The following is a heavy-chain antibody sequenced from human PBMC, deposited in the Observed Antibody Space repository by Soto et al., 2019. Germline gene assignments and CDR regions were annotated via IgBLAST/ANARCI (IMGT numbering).Heavy chain of an antibody. J-gene: IGHJ4*02. Sequence: QVQLVESGGGVVQPGRSLRLSCAASGFTFSSYVMHWVRQAPGKGLEWVAVISYDGSNKYYADSVKGRFTISRDNSKNTLYLQMNSLRAEDTAVYYCAKDLRMIVVVSPFDYWGQGTLVTVSS. CDR1: GFTFSSYV. D-gene: IGHD3-22*01. V-gene: IGHV3-30*18. CDR3: AKDLRMIVVVSPFDY. CDR2: ISYDGSNK.